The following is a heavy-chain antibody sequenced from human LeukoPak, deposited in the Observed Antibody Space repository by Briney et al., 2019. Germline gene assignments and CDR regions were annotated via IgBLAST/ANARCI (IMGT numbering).Heavy chain of an antibody. Sequence: GGSLRLSCAASGFTFSSYAMSWVRQAPGKGLEWVSAISGSGGSTYYADSVKGRFTISRDNSKNTLYLQMNSLRAEDTAVYYCARRYSGSYYDFWSGPWGYYYGMDVWGQGTTVTVSS. CDR1: GFTFSSYA. CDR3: ARRYSGSYYDFWSGPWGYYYGMDV. CDR2: ISGSGGST. J-gene: IGHJ6*02. V-gene: IGHV3-23*01. D-gene: IGHD3-3*01.